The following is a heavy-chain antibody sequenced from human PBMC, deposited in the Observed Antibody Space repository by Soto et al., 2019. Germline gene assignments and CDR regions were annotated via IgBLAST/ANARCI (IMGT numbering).Heavy chain of an antibody. V-gene: IGHV3-7*05. CDR3: AKYDDWTGYGLDY. D-gene: IGHD3-3*01. Sequence: GGPLRLPCAASGLTFSRKRMRWVRQAPGKGLEWVANIKEDGSEQYYVDSMKGRFTISRDNAKNSVYLQMNSLRAEDTAVYSCAKYDDWTGYGLDYWGQGTLVTVSS. J-gene: IGHJ4*02. CDR2: IKEDGSEQ. CDR1: GLTFSRKR.